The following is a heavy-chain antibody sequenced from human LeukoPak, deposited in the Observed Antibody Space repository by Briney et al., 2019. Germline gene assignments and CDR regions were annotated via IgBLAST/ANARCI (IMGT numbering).Heavy chain of an antibody. J-gene: IGHJ6*03. Sequence: ASVKVSCKASGYTFTSYDINWERQATGQGLEWMGWMNPNSGNTGYAQKFQGRVTMTRSTSINTAYMELGSLRSEDTAVYYCARGPNYAFWSGSYYYYMDVWGKGTTVTVSS. CDR1: GYTFTSYD. D-gene: IGHD3-3*01. CDR3: ARGPNYAFWSGSYYYYMDV. V-gene: IGHV1-8*01. CDR2: MNPNSGNT.